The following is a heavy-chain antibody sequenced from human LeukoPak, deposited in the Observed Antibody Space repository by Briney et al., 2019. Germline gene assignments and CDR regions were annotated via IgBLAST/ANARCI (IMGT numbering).Heavy chain of an antibody. J-gene: IGHJ4*02. CDR3: AHPDFTGYFDY. V-gene: IGHV3-23*01. D-gene: IGHD3-3*01. Sequence: GGSLRLSCAASGFTFSSYAMSWVRQAPGKGLEWVSVISGSGGSTYYADSVKGRFTISRANFKNTLYLQMNSLRAEDTAVYYCAHPDFTGYFDYWGQGTLVTVSS. CDR2: ISGSGGST. CDR1: GFTFSSYA.